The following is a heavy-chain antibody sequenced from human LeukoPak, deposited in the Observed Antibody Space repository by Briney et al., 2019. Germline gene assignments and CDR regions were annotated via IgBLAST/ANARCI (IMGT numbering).Heavy chain of an antibody. J-gene: IGHJ4*02. CDR2: ISGSGGST. CDR1: GFPFNAYW. V-gene: IGHV3-23*01. D-gene: IGHD6-13*01. CDR3: AKDRYSSSWYGPSDY. Sequence: GGSLRLSCAASGFPFNAYWMTWVRQAPGKGLEWVSAISGSGGSTYYADSVKGRFTISRDNSKNTLYLQMNSLRAEDTAVYYCAKDRYSSSWYGPSDYWGQGTLVTVSS.